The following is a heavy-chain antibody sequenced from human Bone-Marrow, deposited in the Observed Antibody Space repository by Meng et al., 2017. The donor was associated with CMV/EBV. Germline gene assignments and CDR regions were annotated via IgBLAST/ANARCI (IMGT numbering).Heavy chain of an antibody. CDR3: ARDYSGSYLLDY. CDR1: GGSFSGYY. Sequence: GSLRLSCAVYGGSFSGYYWSWIRQPPGKGLEWIGEINHSGSTNYNPSLKSRVTISVDTSKNQFSLKLSSVTAADTAVYYCARDYSGSYLLDYWGQGTRVTGSS. V-gene: IGHV4-34*01. J-gene: IGHJ4*02. D-gene: IGHD1-26*01. CDR2: INHSGST.